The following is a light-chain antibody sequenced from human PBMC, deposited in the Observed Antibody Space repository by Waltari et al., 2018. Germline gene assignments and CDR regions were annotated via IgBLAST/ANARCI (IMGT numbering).Light chain of an antibody. CDR3: QSPACKGTSWV. V-gene: IGLV3-25*03. CDR2: KDS. J-gene: IGLJ3*02. Sequence: SNELTQPPSLSVSPGQTALITCSGDGLAKLYSYWYQQRPGQAPVLVIYKDSERPSGIPVRFSGSRSATTVTLTITGVQAEADADYYSQSPACKGTSWVFGGGTKWTVL. CDR1: GLAKLY.